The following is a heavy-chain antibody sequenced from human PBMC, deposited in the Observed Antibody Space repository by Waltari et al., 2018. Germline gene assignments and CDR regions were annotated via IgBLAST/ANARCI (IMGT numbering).Heavy chain of an antibody. CDR3: ARSPLDWLPIGGMDGY. CDR2: IYSGGST. D-gene: IGHD5-12*01. V-gene: IGHV3-53*01. CDR1: GFTVSSNY. J-gene: IGHJ4*02. Sequence: EVQLVESGGGLIQPGGSLRLSCAASGFTVSSNYMSWVRQAPGKGLEWVSVIYSGGSTYYADSVKGRFTISRDNSKNTLYLQMNSLRAEDTAVYYCARSPLDWLPIGGMDGYWGQGTLVTVSS.